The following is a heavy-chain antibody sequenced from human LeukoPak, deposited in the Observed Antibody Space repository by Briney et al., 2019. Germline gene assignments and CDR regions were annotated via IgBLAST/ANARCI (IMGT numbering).Heavy chain of an antibody. CDR3: ARGGYSYGSPYYYGMDV. J-gene: IGHJ6*04. D-gene: IGHD5-18*01. Sequence: SETLSLTCAVYGGSFSGYYWSWIRQPPGKGPEWIGEINHSGSTNYNPSLKSRVTISVDTSKNQFSLKLSSVTAADTAVYYCARGGYSYGSPYYYGMDVWGKGTTVTVSS. CDR2: INHSGST. V-gene: IGHV4-34*01. CDR1: GGSFSGYY.